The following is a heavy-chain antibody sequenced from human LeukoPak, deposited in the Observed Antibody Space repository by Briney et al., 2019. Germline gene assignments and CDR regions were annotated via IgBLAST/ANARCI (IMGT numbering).Heavy chain of an antibody. CDR1: GFTFSSDA. D-gene: IGHD6-19*01. CDR3: ARDSSAIAVAGIDY. J-gene: IGHJ4*02. V-gene: IGHV3-23*01. CDR2: ISGSGGST. Sequence: GGSLRLSCAASGFTFSSDAMSWVRQAPGKGLEWVSAISGSGGSTYYADSVKGRFTISRDNSKNTLYLQMNSLRAEDTAVYYCARDSSAIAVAGIDYWGQGTLVTVSS.